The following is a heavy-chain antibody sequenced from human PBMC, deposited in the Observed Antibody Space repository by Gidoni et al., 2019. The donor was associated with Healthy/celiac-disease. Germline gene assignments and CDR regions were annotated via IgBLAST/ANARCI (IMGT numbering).Heavy chain of an antibody. J-gene: IGHJ6*02. D-gene: IGHD2-15*01. CDR3: ARDPYCSGGSCYSNYYYGMDV. Sequence: QVQLVESGGGVVQPGRSLRLSCAASGFTFSSYGMHSVRQAPGKGLEWVAVIWYDGSNKYYADSVKGRFTISRDNSKNTLYLQMNSLRAEDTAVYYCARDPYCSGGSCYSNYYYGMDVWGQGTTVTVSS. V-gene: IGHV3-33*01. CDR2: IWYDGSNK. CDR1: GFTFSSYG.